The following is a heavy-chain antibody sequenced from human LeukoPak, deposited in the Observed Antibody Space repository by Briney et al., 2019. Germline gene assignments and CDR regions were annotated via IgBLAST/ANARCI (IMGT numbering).Heavy chain of an antibody. V-gene: IGHV3-23*01. J-gene: IGHJ4*02. Sequence: TGGSLRLSCAASGFTFSSYAMSWVRQAPGKGLEWVSGISGSGGSTFYADSVKGRFTFSRDNSKNTLYLQMSRLRAEDTAVYYCAKLQTSSDWFFDYWGQGTLVTVSS. CDR3: AKLQTSSDWFFDY. CDR1: GFTFSSYA. D-gene: IGHD6-19*01. CDR2: ISGSGGST.